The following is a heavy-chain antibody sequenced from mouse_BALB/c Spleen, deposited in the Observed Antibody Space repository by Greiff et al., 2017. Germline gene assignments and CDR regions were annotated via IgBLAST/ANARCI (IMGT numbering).Heavy chain of an antibody. Sequence: EVMLVESGGDLVKPGGSLKLSCAASGFTFSSYGMSWVRQTPDKRLEWVATISSGGSYTYYPDSVKGRFTISRDNAKNTLYLQMSSLKSEDTAMYYCARLTGKGNYYAMDYWGQGTSVTVSS. CDR3: ARLTGKGNYYAMDY. V-gene: IGHV5-6*01. CDR2: ISSGGSYT. CDR1: GFTFSSYG. D-gene: IGHD4-1*01. J-gene: IGHJ4*01.